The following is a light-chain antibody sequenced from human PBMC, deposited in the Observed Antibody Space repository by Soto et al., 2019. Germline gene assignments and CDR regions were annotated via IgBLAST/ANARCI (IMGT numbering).Light chain of an antibody. CDR3: QQSNSSPYT. Sequence: IVMTQSPATLSVSPGERATLSCRASQSVSSNLAWYQQKPGQAPRLLIYGASTRATGIPARFSGSGSGTEFTLTISSLQSEDFAVYYCQQSNSSPYTFGQGTRLEIK. CDR1: QSVSSN. CDR2: GAS. V-gene: IGKV3-15*01. J-gene: IGKJ2*01.